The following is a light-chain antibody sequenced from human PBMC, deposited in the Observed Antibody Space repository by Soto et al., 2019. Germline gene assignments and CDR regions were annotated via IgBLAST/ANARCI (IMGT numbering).Light chain of an antibody. Sequence: EIVMTQSPATLSVSPGERATLSCRASQSVYNNLAWYQQKPGQAPRLLIYHASTRATGIPARFSGSGSGTEFTLNISSLQSEDFAIYYCLQYDKWPLTFGGGTKVEIK. CDR2: HAS. V-gene: IGKV3-15*01. CDR1: QSVYNN. CDR3: LQYDKWPLT. J-gene: IGKJ4*01.